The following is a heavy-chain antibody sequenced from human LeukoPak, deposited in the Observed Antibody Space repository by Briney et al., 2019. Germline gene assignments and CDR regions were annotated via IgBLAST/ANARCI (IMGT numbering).Heavy chain of an antibody. V-gene: IGHV3-30-3*01. CDR3: ARETEAFDI. CDR2: ISYDGSNK. Sequence: PGGSLRLSCAASGFTFSSYAMHWVRQAPGKGLEWVAVISYDGSNKYYADSVKGRFTISRDNSKNTLYLQMNRLRAEDTAVYYCARETEAFDIWGQGTMVTVSS. J-gene: IGHJ3*02. CDR1: GFTFSSYA. D-gene: IGHD1-14*01.